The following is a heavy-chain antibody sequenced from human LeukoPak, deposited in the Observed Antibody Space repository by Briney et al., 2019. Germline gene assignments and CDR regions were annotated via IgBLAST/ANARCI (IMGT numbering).Heavy chain of an antibody. Sequence: GASVKVSCKASGYTFTSYGISWVRQAPGQGLEWMGWISAYNGNTNYAQKLQGRVTMTTDTSTSTAYMELRSLRSDDTAVYYCARDPPERDEYQLLSNWFDPWGQGTLVTVSS. D-gene: IGHD2-2*01. V-gene: IGHV1-18*01. CDR2: ISAYNGNT. CDR3: ARDPPERDEYQLLSNWFDP. CDR1: GYTFTSYG. J-gene: IGHJ5*02.